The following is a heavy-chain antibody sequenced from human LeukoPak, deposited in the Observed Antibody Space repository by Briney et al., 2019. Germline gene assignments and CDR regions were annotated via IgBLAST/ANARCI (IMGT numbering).Heavy chain of an antibody. J-gene: IGHJ6*02. CDR1: GGSISSSSYY. V-gene: IGHV4-39*07. CDR3: ASSSSPGNGNYYYYYGMDV. Sequence: SETLSLTCTVSGGSISSSSYYWGWIRQPPGKGLEWIGEINHSGSTNYNPSLKSRVTISVDTSKNQFSLKLSSVTAADTAVYYCASSSSPGNGNYYYYYGMDVWGQGTTVTVSS. D-gene: IGHD2-2*01. CDR2: INHSGST.